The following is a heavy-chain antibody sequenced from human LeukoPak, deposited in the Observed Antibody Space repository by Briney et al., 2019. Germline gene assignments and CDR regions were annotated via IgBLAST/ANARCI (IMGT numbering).Heavy chain of an antibody. J-gene: IGHJ4*02. CDR1: GFTFSSYS. CDR3: ASGTKTYYYDSSGFDY. Sequence: GGSLRLSCAASGFTFSSYSMNWVRQAPGKGLEWVSYISSSGSTIYYADSVKGRFTISRDNAKNSLYLQMNSLRAEDTAVYYCASGTKTYYYDSSGFDYWGQGTLVTVSS. D-gene: IGHD3-22*01. V-gene: IGHV3-48*04. CDR2: ISSSGSTI.